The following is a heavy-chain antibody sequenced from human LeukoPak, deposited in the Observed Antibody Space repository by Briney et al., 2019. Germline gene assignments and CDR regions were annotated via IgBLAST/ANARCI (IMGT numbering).Heavy chain of an antibody. CDR2: ISSSSSTI. V-gene: IGHV3-48*04. J-gene: IGHJ6*02. D-gene: IGHD2-2*01. CDR3: ARGLGYCSSTSCYGGYYGMDV. Sequence: GGSLRLSCAASGFTFSSYSMNWVRQAPGKGLEWVSYISSSSSTIYYADSVKGRFTISRDNAKNSLYLQMNSLRAEDTAVYYCARGLGYCSSTSCYGGYYGMDVWGQGTTVTVSS. CDR1: GFTFSSYS.